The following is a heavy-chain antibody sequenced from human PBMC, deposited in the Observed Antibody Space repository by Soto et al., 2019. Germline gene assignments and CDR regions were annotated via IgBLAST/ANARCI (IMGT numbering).Heavy chain of an antibody. CDR1: GFTFSTYS. V-gene: IGHV3-48*04. CDR3: ARDRDWAFDY. Sequence: GGSLRLSCAASGFTFSTYSMTWVRRAPGKGLEWVSYIRGTSGSIYYADSAKGRFTISRDNAQNSLFLVINSLRAEDTAVYYCARDRDWAFDYWGQGTLVTVSS. CDR2: IRGTSGSI. D-gene: IGHD3-9*01. J-gene: IGHJ4*02.